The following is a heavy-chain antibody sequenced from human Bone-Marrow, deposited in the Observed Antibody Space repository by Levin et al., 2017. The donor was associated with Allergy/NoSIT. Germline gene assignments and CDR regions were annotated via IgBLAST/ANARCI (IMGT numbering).Heavy chain of an antibody. Sequence: ASVKVSCKASGYTFTDFYVHWVRQAPGQGLEWMGWINPNSGGTNVAQKFQGRVTLTRDTSISTGYMELSGLRSDDTATYYWARAATREWLVRLTWFDPWGQGTLVIVSS. J-gene: IGHJ5*02. CDR3: ARAATREWLVRLTWFDP. CDR1: GYTFTDFY. D-gene: IGHD6-19*01. CDR2: INPNSGGT. V-gene: IGHV1-2*02.